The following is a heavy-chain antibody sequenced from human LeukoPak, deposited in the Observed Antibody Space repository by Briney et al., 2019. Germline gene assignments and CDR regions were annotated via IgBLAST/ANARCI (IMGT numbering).Heavy chain of an antibody. V-gene: IGHV3-21*01. CDR1: GFTFSSYS. CDR3: ARATNGRFDI. J-gene: IGHJ3*02. Sequence: PGGSLRLSCAASGFTFSSYSMNWVRQAPGKGLEWVSFISSSTSYISYADSVKGRFTISRDNAKSSLWLQMNSLRAEDTAVYYCARATNGRFDIWGQGTMVIVSS. D-gene: IGHD2-8*01. CDR2: ISSSTSYI.